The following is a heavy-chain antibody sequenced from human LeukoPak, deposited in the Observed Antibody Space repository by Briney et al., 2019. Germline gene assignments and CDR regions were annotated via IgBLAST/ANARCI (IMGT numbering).Heavy chain of an antibody. J-gene: IGHJ4*02. CDR2: LYDSGST. D-gene: IGHD3-10*01. Sequence: PSEILSLTCTVSGGSISSSDYYWDWIRQPPGKGLEWIGNLYDSGSTYYNPSLQSRVTISVDTSKNQFSLKLSSVTAADTAVYYCARHLWFGELFDWGQGTLVTVSS. V-gene: IGHV4-39*01. CDR3: ARHLWFGELFD. CDR1: GGSISSSDYY.